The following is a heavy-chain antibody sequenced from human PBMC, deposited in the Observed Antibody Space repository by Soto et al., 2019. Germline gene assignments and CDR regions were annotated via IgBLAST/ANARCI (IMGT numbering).Heavy chain of an antibody. Sequence: GASVKVSCKASGYTFTGYAMHWVRQAPGQRLEWMGWINAGNGNTKYSQKFQGRVTITRDTSASTAYMELSSLRFEDTAVYYCARAVAVAADFDYWGQGTLVTVS. CDR1: GYTFTGYA. CDR3: ARAVAVAADFDY. J-gene: IGHJ4*02. D-gene: IGHD6-19*01. V-gene: IGHV1-3*01. CDR2: INAGNGNT.